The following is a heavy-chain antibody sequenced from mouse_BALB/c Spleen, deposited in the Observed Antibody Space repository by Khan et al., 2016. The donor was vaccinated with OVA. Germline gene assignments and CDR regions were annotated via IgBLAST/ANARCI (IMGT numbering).Heavy chain of an antibody. CDR2: INPSNDYT. CDR1: GYTFTSYT. V-gene: IGHV1-4*01. CDR3: VRDGAYRRNEGWFAY. D-gene: IGHD2-14*01. Sequence: QVQLKESGAELARPGASVKMSCKASGYTFTSYTIHWIKKRPGQGLEWIGYINPSNDYTNYNQKFKDKATLTTDKSSTTAYLQLSSLTSDDSAVYNCVRDGAYRRNEGWFAYWGQGTLVTVSA. J-gene: IGHJ3*01.